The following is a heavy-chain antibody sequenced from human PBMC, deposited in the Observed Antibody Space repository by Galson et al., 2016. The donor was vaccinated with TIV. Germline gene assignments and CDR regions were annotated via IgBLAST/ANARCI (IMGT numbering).Heavy chain of an antibody. CDR1: EDTFTAYY. D-gene: IGHD6-6*01. J-gene: IGHJ5*02. CDR3: ARDVGSSSTSWFDP. Sequence: SVKVSCKASEDTFTAYYIHWVRQAPGPGLEWMGWINPDNGDTNYAQKFEGRVTMTRDTSMTTVYMDLSSLKSDDTAVYYCARDVGSSSTSWFDPWGQGTLVTVSS. CDR2: INPDNGDT. V-gene: IGHV1-2*02.